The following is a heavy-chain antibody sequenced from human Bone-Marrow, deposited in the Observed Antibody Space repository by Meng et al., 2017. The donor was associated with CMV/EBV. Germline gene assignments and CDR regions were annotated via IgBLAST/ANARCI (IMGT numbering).Heavy chain of an antibody. V-gene: IGHV1-2*02. D-gene: IGHD1-26*01. J-gene: IGHJ4*02. CDR2: INPNSGGT. CDR1: GYTFTGYY. CDR3: ARRSIVGATINY. Sequence: ASVKVSCKASGYTFTGYYMHWVRQAPGQGLEWMGWINPNSGGTTYAQKFQGRVTMTRDTSISTAYMELSRLRSDDTAVYYCARRSIVGATINYWGQGTLVTVSS.